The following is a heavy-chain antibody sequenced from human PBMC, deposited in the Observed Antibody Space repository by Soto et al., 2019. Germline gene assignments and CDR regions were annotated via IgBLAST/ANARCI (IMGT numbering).Heavy chain of an antibody. J-gene: IGHJ2*01. V-gene: IGHV3-7*01. CDR1: GVTYTNYW. CDR3: ARVYWYFDL. Sequence: DVQLVESGGGLVHPGGSLRLSCAASGVTYTNYWMDWVRQAPGKGLEWVANINQDGSEKYYVDSVNGRFTISRDNAKKSLYLQIDSLRAEDTAVYFCARVYWYFDLWGRGTLVTVLS. CDR2: INQDGSEK.